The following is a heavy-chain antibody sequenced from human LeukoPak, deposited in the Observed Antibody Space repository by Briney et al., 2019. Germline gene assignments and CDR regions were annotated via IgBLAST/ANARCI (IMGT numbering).Heavy chain of an antibody. CDR2: ISYDGSNK. CDR1: GFTFSSYG. CDR3: AKSAAAAGTWFDY. D-gene: IGHD6-13*01. Sequence: PGRSLRLSCAASGFTFSSYGMHWVRQAPGKGLEWVAVISYDGSNKYYADSVKGRFTISRDNSKNTLYLQMNSLRAEDTAVYYCAKSAAAAGTWFDYWGQGTLVTVSS. V-gene: IGHV3-30*18. J-gene: IGHJ4*02.